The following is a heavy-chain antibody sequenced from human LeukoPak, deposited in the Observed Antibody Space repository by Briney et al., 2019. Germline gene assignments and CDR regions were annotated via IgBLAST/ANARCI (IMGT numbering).Heavy chain of an antibody. D-gene: IGHD6-13*01. CDR1: GYTFTGYY. CDR2: INPNSGGT. CDR3: AREIAAAGWGFDP. Sequence: GASVKVSCKASGYTFTGYYMHWVRQAPGQGLEWMGWINPNSGGTNYAQKFRGRVTMTRDTSISTAYMELSRLRSDDTAVYYCAREIAAAGWGFDPWGQGTLVTVSS. J-gene: IGHJ5*02. V-gene: IGHV1-2*02.